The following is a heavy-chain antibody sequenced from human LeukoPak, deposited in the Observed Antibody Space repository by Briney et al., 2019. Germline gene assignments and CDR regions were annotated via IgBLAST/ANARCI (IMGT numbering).Heavy chain of an antibody. V-gene: IGHV3-30*02. Sequence: GGSQRLSCAASGFTFSSYGMHWVRQAPGKGLEWVAFIRYDGSNKYYADSVKGRFTISRDNSKNTLYLQMNSLRAEDTAVYYCAKCNLRFLEWFAPGYFDLWGRGTLVTVSS. J-gene: IGHJ2*01. CDR2: IRYDGSNK. CDR3: AKCNLRFLEWFAPGYFDL. CDR1: GFTFSSYG. D-gene: IGHD3-3*01.